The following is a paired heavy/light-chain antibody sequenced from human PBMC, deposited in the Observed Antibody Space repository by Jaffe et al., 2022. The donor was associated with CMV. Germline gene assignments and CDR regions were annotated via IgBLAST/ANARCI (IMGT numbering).Heavy chain of an antibody. Sequence: QVQLQESGPGLVKPSETLSLTCTVSGGSISSYYWSWIRQPAGKGLEWIGRIYTSGSTNYNPSLKSRVTMSVDTSKNQFSLKLSSVTAADTAVYYCARGEEGAVAVDYWGQGTLVTVSS. V-gene: IGHV4-4*07. D-gene: IGHD6-19*01. CDR3: ARGEEGAVAVDY. CDR2: IYTSGST. J-gene: IGHJ4*02. CDR1: GGSISSYY.
Light chain of an antibody. Sequence: QSVLTQPPSASGTPGQRVTISCSGSSSNIGSNTVNWYQQLPGTAPKLLIYSNNQRPSGVPDRFSGSKSGTSASLAISGLQSEDEADYYCAAWDDSLNGPSYVFGTGTKVTVL. CDR3: AAWDDSLNGPSYV. CDR2: SNN. V-gene: IGLV1-44*01. J-gene: IGLJ1*01. CDR1: SSNIGSNT.